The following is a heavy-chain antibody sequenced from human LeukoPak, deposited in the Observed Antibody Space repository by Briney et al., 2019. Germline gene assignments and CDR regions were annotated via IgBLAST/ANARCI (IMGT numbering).Heavy chain of an antibody. CDR2: IYYSGST. CDR1: GGSISSGGYY. D-gene: IGHD6-13*01. Sequence: SQTLSLTCTVSGGSISSGGYYWSWIRQHPGKGLEWIGYIYYSGSTYYNPSLKSRVTISVDTSKNQFSLKLSSVTAADTAVYYCARDVQQLGENWFDPWGQGTLVTVSS. CDR3: ARDVQQLGENWFDP. V-gene: IGHV4-31*03. J-gene: IGHJ5*02.